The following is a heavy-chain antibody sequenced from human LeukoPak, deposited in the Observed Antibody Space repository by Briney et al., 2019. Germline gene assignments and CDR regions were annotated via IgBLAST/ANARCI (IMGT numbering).Heavy chain of an antibody. V-gene: IGHV3-23*01. CDR1: GFTFSSFA. CDR3: AKGGTRGSWYHFDS. D-gene: IGHD6-13*01. Sequence: GGSLRLSCAASGFTFSSFAMSWVRQAPGKGLEWVSAISAYDGSAYYGDPVRGRFTISRDNSKSTLFLQMNGLRVEDTAVYYCAKGGTRGSWYHFDSWGQGTLVTVSS. J-gene: IGHJ4*02. CDR2: ISAYDGSA.